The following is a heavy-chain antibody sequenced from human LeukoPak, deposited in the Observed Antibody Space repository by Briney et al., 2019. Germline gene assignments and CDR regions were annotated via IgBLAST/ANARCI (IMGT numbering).Heavy chain of an antibody. CDR2: IYHSGST. D-gene: IGHD4-17*01. CDR3: ASERGGDYGGAFDI. V-gene: IGHV4-30-2*01. Sequence: PSETLSLTCAVSGGSISSGGYSWSWIRQPPGKGLEWIGYIYHSGSTYYNPSLKSRVTISVDRSKNQFSLKLSSVTAADTAVYYCASERGGDYGGAFDIWGQGTMVTVSS. CDR1: GGSISSGGYS. J-gene: IGHJ3*02.